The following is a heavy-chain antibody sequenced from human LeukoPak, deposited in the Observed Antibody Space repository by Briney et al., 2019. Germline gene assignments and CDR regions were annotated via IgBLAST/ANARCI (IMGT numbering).Heavy chain of an antibody. V-gene: IGHV1-24*01. CDR3: ATTPPAVAGGYYYYYGMDV. J-gene: IGHJ6*02. Sequence: ASVKVSCKVSGYTLTELSMHWVRQAPGKGLEWMGGFDPEDGETIYAQKFQGRVTMTEDTSTDTAYMELSSLRSEDTAVYYCATTPPAVAGGYYYYYGMDVWGQGTTVTVSS. CDR1: GYTLTELS. CDR2: FDPEDGET. D-gene: IGHD6-19*01.